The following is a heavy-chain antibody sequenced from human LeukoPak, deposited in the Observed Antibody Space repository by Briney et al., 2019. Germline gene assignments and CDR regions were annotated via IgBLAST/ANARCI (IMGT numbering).Heavy chain of an antibody. V-gene: IGHV3-33*01. CDR3: ARALGPDY. CDR1: GFTFSSYG. J-gene: IGHJ4*02. Sequence: GGSLRLSCAASGFTFSSYGMHWVRQAPGKGLEWMAVIWYDGSNKYYADSVKGRFTISRDNSKNTLYLQMNSLRAEDTAVYYCARALGPDYWGQGTLVTVSS. CDR2: IWYDGSNK.